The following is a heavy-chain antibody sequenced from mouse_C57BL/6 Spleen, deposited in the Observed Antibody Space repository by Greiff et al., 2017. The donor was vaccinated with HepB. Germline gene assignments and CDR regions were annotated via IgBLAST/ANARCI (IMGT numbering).Heavy chain of an antibody. Sequence: QVQLKESGAELARPGASVKMSCKASGYTFTSYTMHWVKQRPGQGLEWIGYINPSSGYTKYNQKFKDKATLTADKSSSTAYMQLSSLTSEDSAVYYCARWFGGYYAMDYWGQGTSVTVSS. CDR3: ARWFGGYYAMDY. V-gene: IGHV1-4*01. J-gene: IGHJ4*01. CDR1: GYTFTSYT. D-gene: IGHD2-2*01. CDR2: INPSSGYT.